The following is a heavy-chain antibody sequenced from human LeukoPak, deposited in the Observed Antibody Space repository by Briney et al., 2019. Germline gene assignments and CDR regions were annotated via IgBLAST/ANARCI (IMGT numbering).Heavy chain of an antibody. CDR1: GGSIRNYY. V-gene: IGHV4-59*01. CDR2: IYYSGST. CDR3: ARGFEWFDY. Sequence: SETLSLTCTVSGGSIRNYYWSWIRQPPGKGLEWIGYIYYSGSTNYNPSLKSRVTISVDTSKNQFSLKLSSVTAADTAVYYCARGFEWFDYWGQGTLVTVSS. J-gene: IGHJ4*02. D-gene: IGHD3-10*01.